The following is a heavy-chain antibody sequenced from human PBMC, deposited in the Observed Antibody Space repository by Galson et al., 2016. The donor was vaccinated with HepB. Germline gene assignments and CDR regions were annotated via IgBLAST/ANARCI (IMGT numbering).Heavy chain of an antibody. CDR1: GFSFSDHY. D-gene: IGHD2/OR15-2a*01. CDR2: DSMDGRRK. Sequence: SLRLSCAASGFSFSDHYMDWVRQAPGKGLEWVAADSMDGRRKFYADSVKGRFTISRDTSNNMLFLQMSSLTEDDTAVYYCARRHEYCPPVGCSVDYWGQGTLVSVSS. V-gene: IGHV3-30*03. CDR3: ARRHEYCPPVGCSVDY. J-gene: IGHJ4*02.